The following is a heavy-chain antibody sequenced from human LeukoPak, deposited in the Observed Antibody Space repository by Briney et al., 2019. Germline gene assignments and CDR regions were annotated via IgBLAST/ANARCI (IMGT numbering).Heavy chain of an antibody. D-gene: IGHD3-10*01. CDR2: ISGSGGST. CDR1: GFTFSSYG. CDR3: AKITYYYGSGSPYYFDY. V-gene: IGHV3-23*01. Sequence: GGSLRLSCAASGFTFSSYGMSWVRQAPGKGLEWVSAISGSGGSTYYADSVKGRFTISRDNSKNTLYLQMNSLRAEDTAVYYCAKITYYYGSGSPYYFDYWGQGTLVTVSS. J-gene: IGHJ4*02.